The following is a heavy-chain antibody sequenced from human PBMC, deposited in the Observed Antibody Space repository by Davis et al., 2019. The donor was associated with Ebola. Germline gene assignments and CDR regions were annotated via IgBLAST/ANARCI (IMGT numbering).Heavy chain of an antibody. J-gene: IGHJ4*02. CDR1: GFTFGNYW. CDR2: IKQDGSEK. V-gene: IGHV3-7*03. CDR3: AIANRGPVADTGDY. Sequence: GGSLRLSCAASGFTFGNYWMTWVRQAPVKGLEWVANIKQDGSEKQYVDSVKGRFTISRDNAKNSLYLQMNSLRAEDTAVYYCAIANRGPVADTGDYWGQGTLVTVSS. D-gene: IGHD6-19*01.